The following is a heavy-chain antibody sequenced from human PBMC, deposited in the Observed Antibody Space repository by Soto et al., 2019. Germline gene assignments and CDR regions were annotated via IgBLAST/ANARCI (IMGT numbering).Heavy chain of an antibody. J-gene: IGHJ5*01. CDR3: STRAYDTTGYYRFDP. CDR2: INHSGRV. V-gene: IGHV4-34*01. Sequence: SETLSLTCAVYGGSFSGHSWTWTRPSPGKGLEWIGDINHSGRVNYSPSLKSRVNISLDTSKNQFSLTLSAVTAADTAMYYCSTRAYDTTGYYRFDPWGQGTLVTV. D-gene: IGHD3-22*01. CDR1: GGSFSGHS.